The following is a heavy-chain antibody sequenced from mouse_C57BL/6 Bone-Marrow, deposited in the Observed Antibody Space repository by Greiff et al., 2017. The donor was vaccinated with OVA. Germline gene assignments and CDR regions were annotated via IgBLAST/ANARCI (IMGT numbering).Heavy chain of an antibody. CDR1: GFNIKNTY. D-gene: IGHD1-1*01. CDR2: IDPANDNT. J-gene: IGHJ4*01. V-gene: IGHV14-3*01. CDR3: ARGNVGSSFYAMDY. Sequence: VQLQQSVAELVRPGASVKLSCTASGFNIKNTYMHWVKQRPEQGLEWIGRIDPANDNTTYAPKFQGKATMTADTSSNTAYLQLSSLSSEDTAVYCCARGNVGSSFYAMDYWGQGTSVTVSS.